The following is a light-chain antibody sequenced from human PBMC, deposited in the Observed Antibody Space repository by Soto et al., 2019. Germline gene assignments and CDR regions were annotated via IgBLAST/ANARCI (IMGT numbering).Light chain of an antibody. CDR3: QQSDDLVS. V-gene: IGKV1-33*01. J-gene: IGKJ5*01. Sequence: DIQMTQSPSSLSASIGDRVTITCQASQDINNYVNWYQQKPGKAPKLLIFDASTLKTGVPSRFSGSGSGTDFNFSISSLHPEDIATYYCQQSDDLVSFGQGTRLEIK. CDR1: QDINNY. CDR2: DAS.